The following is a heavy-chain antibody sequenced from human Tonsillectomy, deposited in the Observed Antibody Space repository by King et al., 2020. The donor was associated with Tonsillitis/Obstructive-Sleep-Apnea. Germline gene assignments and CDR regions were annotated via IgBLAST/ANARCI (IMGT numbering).Heavy chain of an antibody. CDR3: ARDGTYYYGSGSPVLYYYYYLDV. CDR2: INWNGGST. Sequence: VQLVESGGGVVRPGGSLRLSCAASGFTFDDYGMSWVRQAPGKGLEWVSGINWNGGSTGYADSVKGRFTISSDNATKSLSLQMNSPRAEDTALYYCARDGTYYYGSGSPVLYYYYYLDVWGKGTTVTVSS. D-gene: IGHD3-10*01. V-gene: IGHV3-20*04. J-gene: IGHJ6*03. CDR1: GFTFDDYG.